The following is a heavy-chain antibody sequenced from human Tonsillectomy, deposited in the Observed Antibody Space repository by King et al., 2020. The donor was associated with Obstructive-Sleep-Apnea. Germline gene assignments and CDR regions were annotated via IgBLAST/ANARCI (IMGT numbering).Heavy chain of an antibody. D-gene: IGHD1-26*01. V-gene: IGHV4-59*01. Sequence: QLQESGPGLVKPSETLSLTCTVSGGSISSYYWSWMRQPPGQGLEWIGYSYYMGSTNYNPSPKSRVTISVDTSKNQVSLRCSSVTAADTAVYYCASGRGGGEDWFDPWGQGTLVTVSS. CDR2: SYYMGST. CDR3: ASGRGGGEDWFDP. CDR1: GGSISSYY. J-gene: IGHJ5*02.